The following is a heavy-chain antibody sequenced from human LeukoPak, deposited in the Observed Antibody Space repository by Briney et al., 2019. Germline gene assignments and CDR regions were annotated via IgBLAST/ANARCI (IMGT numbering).Heavy chain of an antibody. V-gene: IGHV1-46*01. J-gene: IGHJ3*02. CDR1: GYTFTSYY. CDR3: ARSNYYDSSGYYPDDAFDI. Sequence: ASVTVSCKASGYTFTSYYMHWVRQAPGQGLEWMGIINPSGGSTSYAQKFQGRVTMTRDTSTSTVYMELSSLRSEDTAVYYCARSNYYDSSGYYPDDAFDIWGQGTMVTVSS. D-gene: IGHD3-22*01. CDR2: INPSGGST.